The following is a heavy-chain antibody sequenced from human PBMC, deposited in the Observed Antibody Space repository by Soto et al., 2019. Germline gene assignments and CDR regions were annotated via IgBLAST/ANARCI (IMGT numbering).Heavy chain of an antibody. CDR3: ARSRSWTRGWYGMDG. Sequence: EVQLVQSGGGLVEPGGSLRLSCAASGFTFNTYWMHWVRQVPGKGLVWISRLNSDGRSTSYVDSVKGRFTISRDNAKNTLFLQMNSRRAEETAVYYCARSRSWTRGWYGMDGWGQGTLVTVSS. CDR1: GFTFNTYW. CDR2: LNSDGRST. V-gene: IGHV3-74*01. J-gene: IGHJ4*02. D-gene: IGHD6-19*01.